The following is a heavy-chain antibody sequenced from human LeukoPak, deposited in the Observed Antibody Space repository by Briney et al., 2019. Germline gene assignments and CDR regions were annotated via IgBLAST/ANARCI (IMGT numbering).Heavy chain of an antibody. Sequence: SGTLSLTCTVSGGSISSSSYYWGWIRQPPGKGLEWIGSIYYSGSTYYNPSLKSRVTISVDTSKNQFSLKLSSVTAADTAVYYCARPAHVDTAMGPFDYWGQGTLVTVSS. CDR1: GGSISSSSYY. CDR3: ARPAHVDTAMGPFDY. D-gene: IGHD5-18*01. J-gene: IGHJ4*02. V-gene: IGHV4-39*01. CDR2: IYYSGST.